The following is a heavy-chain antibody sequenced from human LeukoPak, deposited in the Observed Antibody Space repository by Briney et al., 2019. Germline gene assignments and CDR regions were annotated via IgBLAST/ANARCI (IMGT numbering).Heavy chain of an antibody. CDR2: ISPNSGGT. J-gene: IGHJ3*02. CDR3: ARATYAFDM. Sequence: ASVKVSCKASGYTFTGHYLHWMRQAPGQGLEWMGRISPNSGGTNYAQRFQGRVTMTRDTSISTAYMELSRLRSDDTALYYCARATYAFDMWGQGTLVTVSS. V-gene: IGHV1-2*06. CDR1: GYTFTGHY.